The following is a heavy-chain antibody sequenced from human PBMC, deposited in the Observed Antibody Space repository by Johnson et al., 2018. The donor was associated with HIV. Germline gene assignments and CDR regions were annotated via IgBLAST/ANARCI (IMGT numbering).Heavy chain of an antibody. D-gene: IGHD6-13*01. CDR2: INWNGGSI. CDR3: AKEAGNSSWIPLYDAFDI. V-gene: IGHV3-20*04. CDR1: GFTFDDYG. J-gene: IGHJ3*02. Sequence: VQLVESGGGLVQPGGSLRLSCAASGFTFDDYGMGWVRQGPGKGLEWVSGINWNGGSIGYADSVKGRFTISRTNAKNSLYLQMNSLRAEDTSLDYCAKEAGNSSWIPLYDAFDIWGQGTMVTVSS.